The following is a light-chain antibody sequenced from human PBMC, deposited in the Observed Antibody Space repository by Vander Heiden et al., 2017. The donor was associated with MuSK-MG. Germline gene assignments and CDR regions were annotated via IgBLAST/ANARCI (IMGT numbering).Light chain of an antibody. CDR3: LQCYSTPQA. CDR2: AAS. J-gene: IGKJ1*01. V-gene: IGKV1-39*01. CDR1: QSISNY. Sequence: DIQMTQSPSSLSASVGDRVTITCRASQSISNYLNWYQQKPGKAPKRLIYAASSLQSGVPSRFSGSGSGTEFTLTISSLQPEDFATYYCLQCYSTPQAFGQGTKVDIK.